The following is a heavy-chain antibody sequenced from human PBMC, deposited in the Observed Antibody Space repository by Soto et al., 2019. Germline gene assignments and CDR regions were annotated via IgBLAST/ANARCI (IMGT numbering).Heavy chain of an antibody. J-gene: IGHJ6*02. CDR3: ARGDSSGWGARDYYYYGMDV. CDR1: GFTFSSYS. Sequence: EVQLVESGGGLVQPGGSLRLSCAASGFTFSSYSMNWVRQAPGKGLEWVSYISSSSSTIYYADSVKGRFTISRDNAKNSLYLQMNSLRDEDTAVYYCARGDSSGWGARDYYYYGMDVCGQGTTVTVSS. D-gene: IGHD6-19*01. CDR2: ISSSSSTI. V-gene: IGHV3-48*02.